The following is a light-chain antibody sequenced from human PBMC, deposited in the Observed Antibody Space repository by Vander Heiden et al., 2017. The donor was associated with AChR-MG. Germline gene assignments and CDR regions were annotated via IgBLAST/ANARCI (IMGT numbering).Light chain of an antibody. CDR3: QQYGSSIFT. J-gene: IGKJ3*01. CDR1: QRVSSSY. V-gene: IGKV3-20*01. CDR2: GAS. Sequence: EIVLTQSPGTLSLSPGERAPLSCRASQRVSSSYLAWYQQKPGQAPRLLIYGASSRATGIPDRFSGSGSGTDFTLTISRLEPEDFAVYYCQQYGSSIFTFGPGTKVDIK.